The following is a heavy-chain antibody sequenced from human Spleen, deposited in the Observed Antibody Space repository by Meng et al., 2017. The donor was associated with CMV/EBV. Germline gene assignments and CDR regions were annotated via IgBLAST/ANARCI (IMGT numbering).Heavy chain of an antibody. CDR1: GFTLSGNR. D-gene: IGHD7-27*01. CDR2: ITSSSSHL. V-gene: IGHV3-21*01. Sequence: GGSLRLSCAASGFTLSGNRMNWVRQAPGKGLEWVSSITSSSSHLTYADSAQGRFTISRDNAKSSLYLQMNSLRADDTAVYYCTRTTSTGTTGDRTYGMDVWGQGTTVTVSS. CDR3: TRTTSTGTTGDRTYGMDV. J-gene: IGHJ6*02.